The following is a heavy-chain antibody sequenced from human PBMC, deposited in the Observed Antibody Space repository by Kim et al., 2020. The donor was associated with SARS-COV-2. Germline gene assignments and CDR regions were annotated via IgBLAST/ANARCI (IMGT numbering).Heavy chain of an antibody. Sequence: ASVKVSCKASGYTFTGYYMHWVRQAPGQGLEWMGWINPNSGGTNYAQKFQGRVTMTRDTSISTAYMELSRLRSDDTAVYYCARGRIGSSSFQAPYYMDVWGKGTTVTVSS. CDR2: INPNSGGT. CDR1: GYTFTGYY. V-gene: IGHV1-2*02. D-gene: IGHD6-6*01. J-gene: IGHJ6*03. CDR3: ARGRIGSSSFQAPYYMDV.